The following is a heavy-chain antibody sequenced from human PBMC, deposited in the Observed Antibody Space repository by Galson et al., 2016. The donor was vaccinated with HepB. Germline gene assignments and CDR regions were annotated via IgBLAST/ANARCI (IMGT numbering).Heavy chain of an antibody. CDR2: VSGSGGST. V-gene: IGHV3-23*01. CDR3: AKDREWQYYDFDY. D-gene: IGHD2/OR15-2a*01. CDR1: GFTFSSYA. Sequence: SLRLSCAPSGFTFSSYAMSWVRQAPGKGLEWVSTVSGSGGSTYYADSVKGRLTISRDNSKNTLDLQMNSLRAEDTAVYYCAKDREWQYYDFDYWGQGTLVTVSS. J-gene: IGHJ4*02.